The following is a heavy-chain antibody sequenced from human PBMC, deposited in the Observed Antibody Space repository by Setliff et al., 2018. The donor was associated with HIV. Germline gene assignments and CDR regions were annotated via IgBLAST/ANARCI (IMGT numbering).Heavy chain of an antibody. Sequence: ASVKVSCKSSGYTFTAYYIHWVRQARGQGLEWMGWINPHFDAPQYAQKFQGRVTITTDTSTRTVYMELRSLRSDDTAVYYCARDRWELLRRPEYFQHWGQGALVTVSS. D-gene: IGHD1-26*01. V-gene: IGHV1-2*02. CDR2: INPHFDAP. J-gene: IGHJ1*01. CDR1: GYTFTAYY. CDR3: ARDRWELLRRPEYFQH.